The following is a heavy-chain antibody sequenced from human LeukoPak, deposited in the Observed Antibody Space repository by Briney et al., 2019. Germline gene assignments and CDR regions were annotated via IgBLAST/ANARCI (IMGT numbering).Heavy chain of an antibody. Sequence: ASVKVSCKASGYTFTSCGISWVRQAPGQGLEWMGWISAYNGNTNYAQKLQGRVTMTTDTSTSTAYMELRSLRSDDTAVYYCARDRLSPYSSSWYYFDYWGQGTLVTVSS. D-gene: IGHD6-13*01. CDR2: ISAYNGNT. CDR3: ARDRLSPYSSSWYYFDY. V-gene: IGHV1-18*01. CDR1: GYTFTSCG. J-gene: IGHJ4*02.